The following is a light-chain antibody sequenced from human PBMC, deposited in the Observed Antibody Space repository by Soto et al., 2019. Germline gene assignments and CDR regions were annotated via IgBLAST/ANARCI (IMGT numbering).Light chain of an antibody. CDR3: QPYGTSFPWP. J-gene: IGKJ1*01. CDR1: QSISSSF. V-gene: IGKV3-20*01. CDR2: GAS. Sequence: EIVLTQSPGTLSLPPGERATLSCRASQSISSSFLAWYQQKPGQAPRLLIYGASSRAIGIPDRFSGSGSGTDFPLTISRLEPEDFAVYYCQPYGTSFPWPFGQGTQVEIK.